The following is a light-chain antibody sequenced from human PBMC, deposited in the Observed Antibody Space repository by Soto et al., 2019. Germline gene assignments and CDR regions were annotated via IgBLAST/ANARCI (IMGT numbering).Light chain of an antibody. CDR1: QSVSSN. CDR3: QQYKNWPLT. J-gene: IGKJ1*01. Sequence: EIVMTQSPATLSVSPGERATLSCRASQSVSSNLAWYQQKPGQAPRLLIYGASTRATGVAARFSGSGSGTEFTLTISSLQSEDFAVYHCQQYKNWPLTFGQVTKV. V-gene: IGKV3-15*01. CDR2: GAS.